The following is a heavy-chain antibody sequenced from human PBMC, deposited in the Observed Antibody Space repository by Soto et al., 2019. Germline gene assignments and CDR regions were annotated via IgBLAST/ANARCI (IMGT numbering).Heavy chain of an antibody. CDR1: GGSITSSSHY. V-gene: IGHV4-39*01. J-gene: IGHJ4*02. Sequence: SETLSLTCTVSGGSITSSSHYWGWIRQPPGKGLESVANIYYDGNTYYNPSLESRVTISLDTSKNQFSLRLDSVTAADTAVYFLARLNITPRLFMYPFDYWGQGILVTVSS. CDR3: ARLNITPRLFMYPFDY. D-gene: IGHD3-3*01. CDR2: IYYDGNT.